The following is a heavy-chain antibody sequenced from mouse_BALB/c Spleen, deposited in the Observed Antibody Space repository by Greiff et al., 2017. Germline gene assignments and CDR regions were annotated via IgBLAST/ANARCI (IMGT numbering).Heavy chain of an antibody. J-gene: IGHJ1*01. CDR1: GFTFNTYA. D-gene: IGHD1-1*01. Sequence: EVMLVESGGGLVQPKGSLKLSCAASGFTFNTYAMNWVRQAPGKGLEWVARIRSKSNNYATYYADSVKDRFTISRDDSQSMLYLQMNNLKTEDTAMYYCVRHRYYYGSSYDWYFDVWGAGTTVTVSS. V-gene: IGHV10-1*02. CDR3: VRHRYYYGSSYDWYFDV. CDR2: IRSKSNNYAT.